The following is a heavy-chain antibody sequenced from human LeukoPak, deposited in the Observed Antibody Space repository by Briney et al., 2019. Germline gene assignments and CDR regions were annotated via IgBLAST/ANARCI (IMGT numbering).Heavy chain of an antibody. CDR3: ASTYYYDSSGYYSHFDS. CDR1: GGSISSSSYY. CDR2: IYFIGST. V-gene: IGHV4-39*01. J-gene: IGHJ4*02. Sequence: SETLSLTCTVSGGSISSSSYYWGWIRQPPGKGLEWIGNIYFIGSTYYNPSLKSRVTISVDTSKNQFSLKLSSVTAADTAVYYCASTYYYDSSGYYSHFDSWGQGTLVTVSS. D-gene: IGHD3-22*01.